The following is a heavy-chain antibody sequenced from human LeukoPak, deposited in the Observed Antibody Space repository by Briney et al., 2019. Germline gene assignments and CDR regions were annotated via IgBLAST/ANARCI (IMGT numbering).Heavy chain of an antibody. CDR3: TRSVVAEVPVAPNS. D-gene: IGHD6-19*01. Sequence: SVNVSCKASGGSYTHYPISWVRQAPGQGLEGMGRIIPIRGLANYAEQFEGRVTITADKSTHTVYMNLNSLRSDDTAIYYCTRSVVAEVPVAPNSWGQGTLVTVSS. V-gene: IGHV1-69*02. J-gene: IGHJ4*02. CDR2: IIPIRGLA. CDR1: GGSYTHYP.